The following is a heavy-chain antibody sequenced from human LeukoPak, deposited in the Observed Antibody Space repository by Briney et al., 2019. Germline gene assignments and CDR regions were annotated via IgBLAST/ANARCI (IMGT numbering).Heavy chain of an antibody. CDR2: INSDGSST. Sequence: GGSLRLSCAASGFTFSSYHWVRQAPGKGLVWVSRINSDGSSTDYADSVKGRFTIPRDNAKNTLYLQMDSLRAEDTAVYYCSRDLEAAADPLDYWGQGTLVTVSS. CDR1: GFTFSSY. D-gene: IGHD6-13*01. J-gene: IGHJ4*02. V-gene: IGHV3-74*01. CDR3: SRDLEAAADPLDY.